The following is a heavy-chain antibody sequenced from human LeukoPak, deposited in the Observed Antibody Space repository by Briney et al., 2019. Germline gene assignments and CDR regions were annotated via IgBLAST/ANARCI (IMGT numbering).Heavy chain of an antibody. CDR3: ARRSNYFYYYYGMDV. Sequence: ASVKFFCHASRYAFTRNYMHWVGQATGQGIEWMGIINPSGGSTSYAQKFQGRVTMTRDTSTSTVYMELSSLRSEDTAVYYCARRSNYFYYYYGMDVWGQGTTVTVSS. J-gene: IGHJ6*02. CDR1: RYAFTRNY. D-gene: IGHD4-11*01. CDR2: INPSGGST. V-gene: IGHV1-46*01.